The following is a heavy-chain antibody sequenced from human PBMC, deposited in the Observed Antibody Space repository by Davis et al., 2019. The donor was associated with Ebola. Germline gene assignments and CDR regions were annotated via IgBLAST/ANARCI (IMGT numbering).Heavy chain of an antibody. CDR3: ASLRRTISGMDDGFDI. D-gene: IGHD2-15*01. Sequence: GESLKISCKASGYTFTNYWIGWVRQMPGKGLEWLGLIYTGDSDTRYSPSFRGQVTISADKSMKTAFLQWSSLKASDSGMYYCASLRRTISGMDDGFDIWGQGTMVTVSS. CDR2: IYTGDSDT. V-gene: IGHV5-51*01. CDR1: GYTFTNYW. J-gene: IGHJ3*02.